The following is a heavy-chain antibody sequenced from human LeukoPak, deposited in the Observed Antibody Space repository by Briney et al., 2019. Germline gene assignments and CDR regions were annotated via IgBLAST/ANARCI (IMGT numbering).Heavy chain of an antibody. V-gene: IGHV1-2*02. CDR1: GYTFTGYY. J-gene: IGHJ2*01. Sequence: GASVKVSCKASGYTFTGYYMHWVRQAPGQGLEWMGWINPNSGGTNYAQKFQGRVTMTRDTSISTAYMELSRLRSGDTAVYYCARDQGSSSSYWYFDLWGRGTLVTVSS. D-gene: IGHD6-13*01. CDR3: ARDQGSSSSYWYFDL. CDR2: INPNSGGT.